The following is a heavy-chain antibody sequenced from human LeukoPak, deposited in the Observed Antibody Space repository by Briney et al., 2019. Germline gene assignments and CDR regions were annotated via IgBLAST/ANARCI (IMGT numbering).Heavy chain of an antibody. Sequence: GGSLRLSCAASGFTFDEYAMHWVRQAPGKGLEWVSGISWSSGSIGYADSVKGRFTISRDNAKKSLYLQMNSLRAEDTALYYCAKETASKYHSYLYALDVWGQGTTVTVSS. V-gene: IGHV3-9*01. D-gene: IGHD2-2*01. J-gene: IGHJ6*02. CDR3: AKETASKYHSYLYALDV. CDR1: GFTFDEYA. CDR2: ISWSSGSI.